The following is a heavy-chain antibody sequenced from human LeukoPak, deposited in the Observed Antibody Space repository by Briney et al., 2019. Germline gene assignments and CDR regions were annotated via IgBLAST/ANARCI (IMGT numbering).Heavy chain of an antibody. CDR1: GGTFSSYA. V-gene: IGHV1-69*04. CDR2: IIPILGIA. D-gene: IGHD3-10*01. Sequence: ASVKVSCKASGGTFSSYAISWVRQAPGQGLEWMGRIIPILGIANYAQKFQGRVTITADKSTSTAYMELSSLRSEDTAVYYCARAPITMVRGVIITGTFDPWGQGTLVTVSS. CDR3: ARAPITMVRGVIITGTFDP. J-gene: IGHJ5*02.